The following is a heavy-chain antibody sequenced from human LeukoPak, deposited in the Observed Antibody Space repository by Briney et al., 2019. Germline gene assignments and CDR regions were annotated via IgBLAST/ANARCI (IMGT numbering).Heavy chain of an antibody. D-gene: IGHD6-13*01. CDR2: IIPIFGTA. CDR3: ASILGSSSWYEAFDI. Sequence: SVKVSCKASGGTFSSYAISWVRQAPGQGLEWMGGIIPIFGTANYAQKFQGRVTITADESTSTAYMELSSLRSEDTAMYYCASILGSSSWYEAFDIWGQGTMVTVSS. V-gene: IGHV1-69*13. J-gene: IGHJ3*02. CDR1: GGTFSSYA.